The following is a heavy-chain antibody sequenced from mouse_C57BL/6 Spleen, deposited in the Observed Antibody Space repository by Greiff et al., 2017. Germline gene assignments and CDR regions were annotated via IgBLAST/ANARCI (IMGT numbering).Heavy chain of an antibody. J-gene: IGHJ1*03. CDR2: IYPGDGDT. Sequence: VQLQQSGPELVKPGASVKISCKASGYAFSSSWMNWVKQRPGKGLEWIGRIYPGDGDTNYNGKFKGKATLTADKSSSTAYVQLSRLTSEDSAVYFCARWEYFDVWGTGTTVTVSS. V-gene: IGHV1-82*01. D-gene: IGHD4-1*01. CDR3: ARWEYFDV. CDR1: GYAFSSSW.